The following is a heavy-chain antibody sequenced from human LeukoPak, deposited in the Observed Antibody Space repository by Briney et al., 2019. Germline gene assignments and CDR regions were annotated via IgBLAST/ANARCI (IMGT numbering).Heavy chain of an antibody. V-gene: IGHV4-39*01. CDR1: GGSISSSSYY. CDR3: ASPYCSGGSCYRGGEFDY. D-gene: IGHD2-15*01. J-gene: IGHJ4*02. CDR2: IYYSGST. Sequence: SETLSLTCTVSGGSISSSSYYWGWIRHPPGKGLEWIGIIYYSGSTYYNPSLESRVTISVDTSKNQFSLKLSSVTAADTAVYYCASPYCSGGSCYRGGEFDYWGQGTLVTASS.